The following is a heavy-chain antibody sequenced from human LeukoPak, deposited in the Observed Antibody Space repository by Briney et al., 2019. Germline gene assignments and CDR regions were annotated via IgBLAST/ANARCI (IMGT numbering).Heavy chain of an antibody. V-gene: IGHV3-21*01. CDR1: GFTFSFYS. CDR2: ISSDSRYI. Sequence: GGSLRLSCAASGFTFSFYSMNWVRQAPGKGLEWVSSISSDSRYIYYADSVKGRFTISRDNAKNSRYLQMNSLRAEDTAVYYCATDYAGNSLWYYYGLGVWGQGTTVTVSS. CDR3: ATDYAGNSLWYYYGLGV. D-gene: IGHD4-23*01. J-gene: IGHJ6*02.